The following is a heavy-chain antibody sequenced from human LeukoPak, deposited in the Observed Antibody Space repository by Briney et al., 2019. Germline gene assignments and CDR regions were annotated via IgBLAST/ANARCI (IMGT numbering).Heavy chain of an antibody. Sequence: GGPLRLPCAASGFTFSNSWMTWIRQAPGKGLEWVANIKEDGSEKNYVDSVRGRFTISRDNAKNSLYLQMNSLRAEDTAVYYCARDSGWYPVDYWGQGTLVTVSS. V-gene: IGHV3-7*01. CDR3: ARDSGWYPVDY. CDR2: IKEDGSEK. D-gene: IGHD6-19*01. CDR1: GFTFSNSW. J-gene: IGHJ4*02.